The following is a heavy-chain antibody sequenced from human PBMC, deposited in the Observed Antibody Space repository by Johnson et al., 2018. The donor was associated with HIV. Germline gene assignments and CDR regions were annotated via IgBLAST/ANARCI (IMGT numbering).Heavy chain of an antibody. Sequence: QVQLVESGGGVVQPGRSLRLSCAASGFTFSSYAMHWVRQAPGTGLEWVAVISYDGSNKYYADSVKGRFTISRDNSKNTLYLQMNSLRAEDTAVYYCTTDGWELLHFRAKTPDAFDIWGQGTMVTVSS. CDR3: TTDGWELLHFRAKTPDAFDI. D-gene: IGHD1-26*01. CDR1: GFTFSSYA. CDR2: ISYDGSNK. V-gene: IGHV3-30-3*01. J-gene: IGHJ3*02.